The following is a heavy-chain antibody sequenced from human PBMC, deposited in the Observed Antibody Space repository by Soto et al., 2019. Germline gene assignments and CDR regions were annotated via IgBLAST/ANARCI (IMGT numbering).Heavy chain of an antibody. CDR2: MSSRSLTI. Sequence: EVQLVESGGGLVQPGGSLRVSCAASGFTFSTYSMNWVRQAPGKGLEWVSYMSSRSLTIYYTDSVKGRFPISRDNAKNSLYLQMNRLRDEDTAVYYCARGGSSSDNGMDVWGQGTTVTVSS. CDR1: GFTFSTYS. V-gene: IGHV3-48*02. D-gene: IGHD6-6*01. CDR3: ARGGSSSDNGMDV. J-gene: IGHJ6*02.